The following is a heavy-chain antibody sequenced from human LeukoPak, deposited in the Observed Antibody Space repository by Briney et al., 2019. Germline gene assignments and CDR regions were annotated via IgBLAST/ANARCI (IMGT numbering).Heavy chain of an antibody. D-gene: IGHD5-18*01. J-gene: IGHJ2*01. CDR1: GGSISSSNW. Sequence: PSGTLSLTCAVSGGSISSSNWWSWVRQPPGKGLEWIGEIYHSGSTNYNPSLKSRVTISVDKSKNQFSLKLSSVTAADTAVYYCARDGVDTAMASYWYFELWGRGTLVTVSS. V-gene: IGHV4-4*02. CDR3: ARDGVDTAMASYWYFEL. CDR2: IYHSGST.